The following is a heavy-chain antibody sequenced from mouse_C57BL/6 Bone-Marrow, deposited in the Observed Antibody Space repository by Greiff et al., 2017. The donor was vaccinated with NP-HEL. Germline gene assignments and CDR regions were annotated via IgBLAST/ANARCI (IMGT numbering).Heavy chain of an antibody. D-gene: IGHD2-3*01. J-gene: IGHJ2*01. CDR3: ARTGWVLPVLDY. CDR1: GFTFSSYG. Sequence: EVKLVESGGDLVKPGGSLKLSCAASGFTFSSYGMSWVRQTPDKRLEWVATISSGGSYTYYPDRVKGLFTISRDNAKNTLYLQMSSLKSEDTAMYYCARTGWVLPVLDYWGQGTTLTVSS. V-gene: IGHV5-6*01. CDR2: ISSGGSYT.